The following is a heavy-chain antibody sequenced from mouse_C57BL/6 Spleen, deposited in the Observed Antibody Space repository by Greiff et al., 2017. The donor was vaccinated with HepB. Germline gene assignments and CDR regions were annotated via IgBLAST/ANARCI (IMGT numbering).Heavy chain of an antibody. D-gene: IGHD1-1*01. CDR1: GFSLTSYG. Sequence: VQLQQSGPGLVQPSQSLSITCTASGFSLTSYGVHWVRQSPGQGLEWLGVIWSGGSTDYNAAFIYRLSISKDNSESKVFFKMNSQQADDTDLYYCARKYYGSSPDYWGQGTTLTVSS. J-gene: IGHJ2*01. V-gene: IGHV2-2*01. CDR2: IWSGGST. CDR3: ARKYYGSSPDY.